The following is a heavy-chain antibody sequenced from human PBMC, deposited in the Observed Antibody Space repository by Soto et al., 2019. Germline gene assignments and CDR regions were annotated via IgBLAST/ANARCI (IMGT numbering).Heavy chain of an antibody. J-gene: IGHJ4*02. CDR3: ARRSSSWYFDY. V-gene: IGHV3-23*01. Sequence: EVQLLESGGGLVQPGGSLRLSCAASGFTFSSYAMNWVRQAPGKGLEWVSVISGSGDSTYYADSVKGRFTISRDNSKNTLYLQMTSLRAADTAVYYCARRSSSWYFDYWGQGTLVTVSS. CDR2: ISGSGDST. D-gene: IGHD6-13*01. CDR1: GFTFSSYA.